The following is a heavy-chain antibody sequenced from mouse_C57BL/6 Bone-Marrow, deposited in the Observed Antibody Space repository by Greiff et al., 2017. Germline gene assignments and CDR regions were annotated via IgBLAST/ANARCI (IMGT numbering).Heavy chain of an antibody. D-gene: IGHD2-2*01. Sequence: EVQLQQSGPVLVKPGASVKMSCKASGYTFTDYYMNWVKQSHGKSLEWIGVINPYNGGTSYNQKFKGKATLTVDKASSTAYMELNSLTSEDSAVYYCARGGGYDVDYWGQGTTLTVSS. CDR2: INPYNGGT. J-gene: IGHJ2*01. V-gene: IGHV1-19*01. CDR3: ARGGGYDVDY. CDR1: GYTFTDYY.